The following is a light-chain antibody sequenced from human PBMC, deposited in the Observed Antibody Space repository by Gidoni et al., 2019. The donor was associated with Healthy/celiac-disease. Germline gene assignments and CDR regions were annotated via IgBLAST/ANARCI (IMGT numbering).Light chain of an antibody. CDR3: QPYNNWPLT. V-gene: IGKV3-15*01. CDR2: GAS. J-gene: IGKJ1*01. Sequence: EIVMTQSPATLSVSPGERATLSCRASQSVSSNLAWYQQKPGQAPMLLIYGASTRATGIPARFSGSGSGTEFTLTISSLQSEDFAVYYCQPYNNWPLTFGQGTQVEIK. CDR1: QSVSSN.